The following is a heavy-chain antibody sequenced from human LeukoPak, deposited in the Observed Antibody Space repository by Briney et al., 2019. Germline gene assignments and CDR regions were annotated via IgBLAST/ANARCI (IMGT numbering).Heavy chain of an antibody. Sequence: KTGGSLRLSCAASGFTFSTYSMNWVRQAPGKGLEWVSSISSSSSYIYYADSVKGRFTISRDNAKNSLYLQMNSLRAEDTAVYYCARVYSWEASYYYDSSGFDYWGQGTLVTVSS. CDR1: GFTFSTYS. J-gene: IGHJ4*02. CDR2: ISSSSSYI. V-gene: IGHV3-21*01. D-gene: IGHD3-22*01. CDR3: ARVYSWEASYYYDSSGFDY.